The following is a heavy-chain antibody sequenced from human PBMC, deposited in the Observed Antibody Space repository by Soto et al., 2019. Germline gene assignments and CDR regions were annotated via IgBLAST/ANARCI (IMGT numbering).Heavy chain of an antibody. CDR1: GYTFTGYD. J-gene: IGHJ4*02. D-gene: IGHD1-26*01. CDR2: MNPNGGNT. CDR3: AGEKVGTTGIDF. Sequence: QAQLVQSGAEVKKPGASVKVSCKASGYTFTGYDINWVRQATGQELEWMGWMNPNGGNTGYAQNFQGRVTMTRDNSITTAYMELTSLRDDDSAVYYCAGEKVGTTGIDFWGQGTLVTVSS. V-gene: IGHV1-8*01.